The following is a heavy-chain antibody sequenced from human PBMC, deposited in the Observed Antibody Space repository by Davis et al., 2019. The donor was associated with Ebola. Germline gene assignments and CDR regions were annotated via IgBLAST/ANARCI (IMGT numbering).Heavy chain of an antibody. CDR3: ARDNLGSLDY. CDR1: GGPISGFQ. Sequence: MPSETLSLTCTVSGGPISGFQWACIRQPPGKGLEYVGHIFNSGSVSYNSALKSRVIISLDKSSTQFSLKLTSVTAADTAVYFCARDNLGSLDYWGQGMLVTVSS. V-gene: IGHV4-59*01. J-gene: IGHJ4*02. CDR2: IFNSGSV. D-gene: IGHD1-14*01.